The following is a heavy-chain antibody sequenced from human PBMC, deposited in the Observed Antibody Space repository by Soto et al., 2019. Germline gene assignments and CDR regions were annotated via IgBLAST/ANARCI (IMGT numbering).Heavy chain of an antibody. Sequence: QVQLVESGGGVVQPGSSLRLSCAASGLTFSSYGLHWVRQAPGKGLEWVAVVSYDGTNKLYADSVKGRFTISRDNSKNTMYLQMNSLRPEDTAVYYCAKLVSYYFDGSVPPFGFDIWGQGTKVTVSS. J-gene: IGHJ3*02. V-gene: IGHV3-30*18. D-gene: IGHD3-22*01. CDR1: GLTFSSYG. CDR2: VSYDGTNK. CDR3: AKLVSYYFDGSVPPFGFDI.